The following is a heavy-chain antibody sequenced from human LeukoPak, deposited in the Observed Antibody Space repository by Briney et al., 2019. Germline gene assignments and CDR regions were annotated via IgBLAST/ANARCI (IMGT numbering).Heavy chain of an antibody. J-gene: IGHJ4*02. CDR3: ARDLMWLVDY. CDR1: GFTFSSYA. CDR2: ISYDGSNK. D-gene: IGHD6-19*01. V-gene: IGHV3-30-3*01. Sequence: GGSLRLSCAASGFTFSSYAMHWVRQAPGKGLEWVAVISYDGSNKYYADSVKGRFTISRDNSKNTLYLQMNRLRPEDTALYYCARDLMWLVDYWGQGTLLTVSS.